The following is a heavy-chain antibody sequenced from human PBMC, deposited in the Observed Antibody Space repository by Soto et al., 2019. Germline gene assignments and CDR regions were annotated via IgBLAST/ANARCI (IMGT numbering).Heavy chain of an antibody. D-gene: IGHD5-12*01. CDR3: VRGNTGYGNFDS. V-gene: IGHV3-74*02. J-gene: IGHJ4*02. CDR2: MFTDVSTT. CDR1: GFSFSGFW. Sequence: VQLVESGGGVVQPGRSLRLSCAASGFSFSGFWMHWVRQAPGKGLVWVSRMFTDVSTTYYADSVKGRFTISRDNAKSTLYLQMNSLRDEDTAVYYCVRGNTGYGNFDSWGQGTLVTVSS.